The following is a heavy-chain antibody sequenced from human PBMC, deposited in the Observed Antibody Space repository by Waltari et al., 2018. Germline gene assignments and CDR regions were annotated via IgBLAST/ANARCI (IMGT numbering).Heavy chain of an antibody. CDR1: GFTFRGYA. CDR2: ISGSGGST. V-gene: IGHV3-23*01. J-gene: IGHJ4*02. CDR3: AKDCFGSSAGGFDY. D-gene: IGHD3-3*01. Sequence: EVRLLESGGGLVQPGGSLRLSCVASGFTFRGYAMSWVRQAPGKGLEWVSAISGSGGSTYYAESVKGRFTTSRDSSRNTLYLQMNSLRAEDTAVYYCAKDCFGSSAGGFDYWGQGTLVTVSS.